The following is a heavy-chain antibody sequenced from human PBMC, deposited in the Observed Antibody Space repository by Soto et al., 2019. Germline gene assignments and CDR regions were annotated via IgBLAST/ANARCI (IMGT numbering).Heavy chain of an antibody. D-gene: IGHD5-18*01. CDR2: INHSGST. CDR3: ARSGYSYGYTFDY. J-gene: IGHJ4*02. CDR1: GGSFSGYY. V-gene: IGHV4-34*01. Sequence: SETLSLTFAVYGGSFSGYYWSWIRQPPGKGLEWIGEINHSGSTNYNPSLKSRVTISVDTSKNQFSLKLSSVTAADTAVYYCARSGYSYGYTFDYWGQGTLVTVSS.